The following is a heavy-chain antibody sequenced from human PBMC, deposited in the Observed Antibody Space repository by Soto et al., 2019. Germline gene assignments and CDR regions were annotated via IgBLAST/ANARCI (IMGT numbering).Heavy chain of an antibody. J-gene: IGHJ6*02. V-gene: IGHV1-69*08. D-gene: IGHD5-18*01. CDR3: ARDERGYNYVSDYGLDV. CDR1: GGTFTSHT. Sequence: QVQLVQSGAELKKPGSSVKVSCKASGGTFTSHTIIAWVRQAPGQGPEWMGRIIPTLDIVDYAQKFQDRVTSTADKPTSTAYMELRSLISEDTAVYYCARDERGYNYVSDYGLDVWGQGTSVTVSS. CDR2: IIPTLDIV.